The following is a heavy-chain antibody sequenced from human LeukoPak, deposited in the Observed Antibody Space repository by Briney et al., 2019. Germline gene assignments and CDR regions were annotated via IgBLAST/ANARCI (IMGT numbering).Heavy chain of an antibody. V-gene: IGHV1-69*05. Sequence: SVKVSCKASGGTFSSYAISWVRQAPGQGLEWMGGIIPIFGTANYAQKFQGRVTISTDKSTSTAYMELSSLRSEDTAVYYCASFAVRGVIWYYGMDVWGKGTTVTVSS. J-gene: IGHJ6*04. CDR1: GGTFSSYA. CDR3: ASFAVRGVIWYYGMDV. CDR2: IIPIFGTA. D-gene: IGHD3-10*01.